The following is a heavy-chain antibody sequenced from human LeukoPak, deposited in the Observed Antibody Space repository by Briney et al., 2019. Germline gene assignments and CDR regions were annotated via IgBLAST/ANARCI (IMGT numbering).Heavy chain of an antibody. CDR2: IYYSGST. D-gene: IGHD5-24*01. Sequence: PSETLSLTCTVSGGSISSYYWSWIRQPPGKGLEWIGYIYYSGSTNYNPSLKSRVTISVDTSKNQFSLKLSSVTAADTAVYYCARHRERWLQFGWFDPWGQGTLVTVSS. CDR1: GGSISSYY. CDR3: ARHRERWLQFGWFDP. V-gene: IGHV4-59*08. J-gene: IGHJ5*02.